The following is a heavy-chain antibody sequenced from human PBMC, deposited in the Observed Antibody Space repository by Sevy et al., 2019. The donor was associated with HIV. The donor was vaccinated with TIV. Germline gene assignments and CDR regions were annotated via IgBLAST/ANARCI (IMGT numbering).Heavy chain of an antibody. CDR1: GFTFDDYA. D-gene: IGHD5-12*01. V-gene: IGHV3-49*03. CDR2: ITRNSYEAYGGTT. J-gene: IGHJ4*02. Sequence: GGSLRLPCTTSGFTFDDYAMSWFRQAPGEGLEWVAFITRNSYEAYGGTTDYAASVKGRFIISRDDSKSVAFLQMNSLKTEDTAVYYCTRGLATADTPEYYFDYWGQGTLVTVSS. CDR3: TRGLATADTPEYYFDY.